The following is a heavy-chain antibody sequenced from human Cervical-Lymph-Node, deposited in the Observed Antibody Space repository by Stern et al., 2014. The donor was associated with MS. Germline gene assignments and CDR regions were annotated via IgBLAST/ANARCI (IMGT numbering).Heavy chain of an antibody. CDR1: GFPFADYA. CDR2: MSWTSGSI. CDR3: AKGSVGIAAPRNFDY. D-gene: IGHD6-13*01. V-gene: IGHV3-9*01. Sequence: VQLVESGGGLVQPGMSLRLSCAASGFPFADYAMPWVRPAPGKGLEWVSGMSWTSGSIGYADSVKGRFTISRDNAKNSLYLQMNSLRTEDTAFYYCAKGSVGIAAPRNFDYWGQGTLVTVSS. J-gene: IGHJ4*02.